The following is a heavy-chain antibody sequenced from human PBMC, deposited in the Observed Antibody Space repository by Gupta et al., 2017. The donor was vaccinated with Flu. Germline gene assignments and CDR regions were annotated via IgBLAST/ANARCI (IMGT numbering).Heavy chain of an antibody. Sequence: DVQLVESGGGLVQPGGSLRLSCATSGFTFSSSDSWMHWVRQAPGKGLMWVSRVNFDGSRTAYADSVKGRFTISRDNAKNTLYLQMNSLTVEDTAIYYCARLSTYGGYEIHFDYWGQGALVTASS. CDR1: GFTFSSSDSW. CDR2: VNFDGSRT. CDR3: ARLSTYGGYEIHFDY. D-gene: IGHD5-12*01. V-gene: IGHV3-74*01. J-gene: IGHJ4*02.